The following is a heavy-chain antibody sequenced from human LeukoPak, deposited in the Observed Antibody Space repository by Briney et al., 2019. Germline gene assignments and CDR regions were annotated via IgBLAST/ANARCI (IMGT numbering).Heavy chain of an antibody. J-gene: IGHJ4*02. CDR1: GASITSSRSY. Sequence: SETLSLTCTVSGASITSSRSYWAWIRQSPGKGLEWIGEIYHSGSTNYNPSLKSRVTISVDKSKNQFSLNLISVTAADSAVYYCARRYRTFYFDYWGQGTQVTVSS. V-gene: IGHV4-39*07. D-gene: IGHD1-14*01. CDR3: ARRYRTFYFDY. CDR2: IYHSGST.